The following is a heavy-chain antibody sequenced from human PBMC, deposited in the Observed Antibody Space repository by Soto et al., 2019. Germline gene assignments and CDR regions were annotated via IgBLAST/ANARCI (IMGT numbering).Heavy chain of an antibody. D-gene: IGHD3-16*02. V-gene: IGHV4-34*01. J-gene: IGHJ3*02. CDR3: ARGHDYIWGSYRYLKHSDAFDI. CDR1: GGSFSGYY. Sequence: SETLSLTCAVYGGSFSGYYWSWIRQPPGKGLEWIGEINHSGSTNYNPSLKSRVTISVDTSKNQFSLKLSSVTAADTAVYYCARGHDYIWGSYRYLKHSDAFDIWGQGTMVTVSS. CDR2: INHSGST.